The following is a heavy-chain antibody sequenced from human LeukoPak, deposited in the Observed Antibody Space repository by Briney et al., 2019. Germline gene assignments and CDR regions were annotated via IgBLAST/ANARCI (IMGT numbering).Heavy chain of an antibody. V-gene: IGHV3-23*01. CDR2: ITGSGGST. Sequence: GGSLRLSCAASGFTFSSYGMNWVRQAPGKGLEWVSGITGSGGSTYYADSVKGRFTISRDNSKNTLYLRMNSLRAEDTAIYYCAKDRLAYSYAQPFDYWGQGTLVTVSS. D-gene: IGHD5-18*01. J-gene: IGHJ4*02. CDR1: GFTFSSYG. CDR3: AKDRLAYSYAQPFDY.